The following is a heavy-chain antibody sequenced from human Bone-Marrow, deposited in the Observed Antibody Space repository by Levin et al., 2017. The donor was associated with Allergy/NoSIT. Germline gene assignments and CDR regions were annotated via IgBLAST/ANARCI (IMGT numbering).Heavy chain of an antibody. Sequence: PGASVKVSCEAFGYTFTDYWIAWVRQMPGKGLEWMGTIFPDDSDTRYNPSFQRHITISADKSIRTAFLQWSSLEASDTAMYYCARPPPLAQARTKGYFDLWGRGTLVTVSS. V-gene: IGHV5-51*01. CDR3: ARPPPLAQARTKGYFDL. J-gene: IGHJ2*01. D-gene: IGHD1-7*01. CDR1: GYTFTDYW. CDR2: IFPDDSDT.